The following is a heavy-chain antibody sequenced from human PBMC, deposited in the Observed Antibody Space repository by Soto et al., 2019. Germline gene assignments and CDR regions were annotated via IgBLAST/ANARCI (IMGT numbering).Heavy chain of an antibody. CDR1: GGSISSGGYS. CDR2: IYHSGST. D-gene: IGHD5-12*01. V-gene: IGHV4-30-2*01. Sequence: QLQLQESGSGLVKPSQTLSLTCAVSGGSISSGGYSWSWIRQPPGKGLEWIGYIYHSGSTYYNPSLKSRVTISVDRSNNQCSLKPSSVTAADTAVYYCAAGGGLPRYYWGQGTLVTVSS. CDR3: AAGGGLPRYY. J-gene: IGHJ4*02.